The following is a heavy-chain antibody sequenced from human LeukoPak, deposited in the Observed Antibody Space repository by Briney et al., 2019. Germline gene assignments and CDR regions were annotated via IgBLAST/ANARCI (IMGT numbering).Heavy chain of an antibody. Sequence: GGSLRLSCTASGFTFSDYYMSWIRQTPWKGLEWVSYISSSSDTIYYADSVKGRFTISRDNAKNSLYLQMNSLRAEDTAVYYCASVLWFGGIFFDYWGQGTLVTVSS. V-gene: IGHV3-11*01. J-gene: IGHJ4*02. CDR1: GFTFSDYY. D-gene: IGHD3-10*01. CDR2: ISSSSDTI. CDR3: ASVLWFGGIFFDY.